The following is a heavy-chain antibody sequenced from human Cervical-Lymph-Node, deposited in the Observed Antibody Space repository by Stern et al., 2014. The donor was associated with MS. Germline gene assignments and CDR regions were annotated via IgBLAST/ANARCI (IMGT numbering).Heavy chain of an antibody. V-gene: IGHV1-69*01. Sequence: QVQLVQSGAEVKKPGSSVKVSCKASGGTFNRYVFSWVRQAPGQGLEWIGGSSPVFGKANYAQKFQGRVSLTADESASTTYMEVTSLRSEDTAIYYCATERGNTYDFDNWGQGTLVTVSS. CDR3: ATERGNTYDFDN. D-gene: IGHD3-22*01. CDR1: GGTFNRYV. J-gene: IGHJ4*02. CDR2: SSPVFGKA.